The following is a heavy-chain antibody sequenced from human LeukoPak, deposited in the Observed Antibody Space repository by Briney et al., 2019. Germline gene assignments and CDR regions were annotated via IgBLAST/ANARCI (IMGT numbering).Heavy chain of an antibody. D-gene: IGHD2-2*01. CDR3: AGCYCSSTGCYNWFDP. V-gene: IGHV1-69*02. Sequence: ASVKVSCKASGGTFSSHTISWVRQAPGQGLEWMGRIIPILGIANYAQKFQGRVTITADKSTSTAYMELSSLRSEDTAVYYCAGCYCSSTGCYNWFDPWGQGTLVTVSS. CDR1: GGTFSSHT. CDR2: IIPILGIA. J-gene: IGHJ5*02.